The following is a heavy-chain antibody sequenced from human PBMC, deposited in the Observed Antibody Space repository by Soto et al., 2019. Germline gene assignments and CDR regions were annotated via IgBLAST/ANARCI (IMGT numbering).Heavy chain of an antibody. CDR3: ARDLAKGGGSAGFDY. CDR1: GYTLTVYY. CDR2: INPKSGGT. V-gene: IGHV1-2*02. D-gene: IGHD1-26*01. Sequence: SVKVSCNACGYTLTVYYMHWVREAPGQGLEWMGWINPKSGGTMYPQKFQGRVTMTWDTSISTAYMALTRLRSDDTAVYYCARDLAKGGGSAGFDYWGQGTLVTVSS. J-gene: IGHJ4*02.